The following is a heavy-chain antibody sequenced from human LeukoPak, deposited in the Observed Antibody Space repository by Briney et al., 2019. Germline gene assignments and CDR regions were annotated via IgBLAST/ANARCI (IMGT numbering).Heavy chain of an antibody. V-gene: IGHV1-46*01. CDR2: INPSAGST. CDR3: ARVAELSRAYYYYGMDV. Sequence: ASVKVSCKAFGYTFISYFIHWVRQAPGQGLEWMGIINPSAGSTNYAQKFQGRVTMTRDTSTGTVYMEMSSLRAEDTAIYYCARVAELSRAYYYYGMDVWGQGTTVTVSS. D-gene: IGHD6-13*01. CDR1: GYTFISYF. J-gene: IGHJ6*02.